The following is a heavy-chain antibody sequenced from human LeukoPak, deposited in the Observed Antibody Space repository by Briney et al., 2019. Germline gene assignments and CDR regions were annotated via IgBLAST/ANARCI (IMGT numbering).Heavy chain of an antibody. Sequence: GESLKISCKTSGYSFTTYWIGWVRQMPGKGLEWMGIIYPGDSDTRYSPSFQGQATISADKSISTADLQWSSLRASDTAMYYCARLSSSWNFDYWGQGTLVTVSS. CDR2: IYPGDSDT. V-gene: IGHV5-51*01. J-gene: IGHJ4*02. D-gene: IGHD6-13*01. CDR3: ARLSSSWNFDY. CDR1: GYSFTTYW.